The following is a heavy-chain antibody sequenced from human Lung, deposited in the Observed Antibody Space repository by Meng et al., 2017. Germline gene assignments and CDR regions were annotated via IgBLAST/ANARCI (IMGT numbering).Heavy chain of an antibody. CDR1: GGSFSYYY. CDR3: ARGPTTMAHDFDY. J-gene: IGHJ4*02. D-gene: IGHD4-11*01. CDR2: INHSGST. Sequence: QGPLPQWGAGLLKPSETLSLTCVVSGGSFSYYYWSWIRQPPGKGLEWIGEINHSGSTNYNPSLESRATISVDTSQNNLSLKLSSVTAADSAVYYCARGPTTMAHDFDYWGQGTLVTVSS. V-gene: IGHV4-34*01.